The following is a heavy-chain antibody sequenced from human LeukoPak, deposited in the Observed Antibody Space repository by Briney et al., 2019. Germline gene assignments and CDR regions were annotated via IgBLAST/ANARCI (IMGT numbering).Heavy chain of an antibody. Sequence: ATVKVSCKASGYTFTSYYMHWVRQAPGQGLEWMGIINPSGGSTSYAQKFQGRVTMTRDTSTSTVYMELSSLRSEDTAVYYCASPGEKDYYFDYWGQGTLVTVSS. CDR1: GYTFTSYY. V-gene: IGHV1-46*01. J-gene: IGHJ4*02. CDR3: ASPGEKDYYFDY. D-gene: IGHD3-16*01. CDR2: INPSGGST.